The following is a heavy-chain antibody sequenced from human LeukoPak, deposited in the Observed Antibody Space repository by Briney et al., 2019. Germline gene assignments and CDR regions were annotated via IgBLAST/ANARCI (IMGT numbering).Heavy chain of an antibody. V-gene: IGHV3-7*03. CDR3: AIAYGLDV. CDR2: INGDGSDR. CDR1: GFTFTNFW. J-gene: IGHJ6*02. Sequence: GGSLRLSCAASGFTFTNFWMSWVRQAPGKGLEWVANINGDGSDRYYMDSLKGRFTISRDNAKNSLYLQMNSLRVEDSAIYYCAIAYGLDVWGQGTTVTVSS.